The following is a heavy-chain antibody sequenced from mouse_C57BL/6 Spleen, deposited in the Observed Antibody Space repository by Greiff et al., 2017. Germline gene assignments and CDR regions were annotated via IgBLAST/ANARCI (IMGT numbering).Heavy chain of an antibody. Sequence: VQGVESGAELVKPGASVKISCKASGYAFSSYWMNWVKQRPGKGLEWIGQIYPGDGDTNYNGKFKGKATLTADKSSSTAYMQLSSLTSEDSAVYFCAREGYSNYDYYAMDYWGQGTSVTVSS. CDR3: AREGYSNYDYYAMDY. CDR1: GYAFSSYW. CDR2: IYPGDGDT. D-gene: IGHD2-5*01. J-gene: IGHJ4*01. V-gene: IGHV1-80*01.